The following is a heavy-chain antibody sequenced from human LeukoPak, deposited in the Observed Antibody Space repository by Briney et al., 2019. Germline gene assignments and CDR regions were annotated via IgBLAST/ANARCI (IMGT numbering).Heavy chain of an antibody. D-gene: IGHD3-10*01. CDR1: GFTFSSYS. Sequence: PGGSLRLSCAASGFTFSSYSMNWVRQAPGKGLEWVSSISSSSYIYYADSVKGRFTISRDNAKNSLYLQMNSLRAEGTAVYYCARVRGSYASDMWGQGTMVTVSS. CDR3: ARVRGSYASDM. J-gene: IGHJ3*02. V-gene: IGHV3-21*01. CDR2: ISSSSYI.